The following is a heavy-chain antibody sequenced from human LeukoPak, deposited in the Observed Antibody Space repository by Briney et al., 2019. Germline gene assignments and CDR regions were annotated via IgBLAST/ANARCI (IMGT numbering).Heavy chain of an antibody. V-gene: IGHV4-59*01. CDR1: GGSISSYY. Sequence: SETLSLTCTVSGGSISSYYWSWIRQPPGKGLEWIGYIYYSGSTNYNPSLKSRVTISVDTSKNQFSLKMSSVTAADTAVYFCARGGPPGYYYHYYMDVWGKGTTVTISS. CDR3: ARGGPPGYYYHYYMDV. J-gene: IGHJ6*03. CDR2: IYYSGST.